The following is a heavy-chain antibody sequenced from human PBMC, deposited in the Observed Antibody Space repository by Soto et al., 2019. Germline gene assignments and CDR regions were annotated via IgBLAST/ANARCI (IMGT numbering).Heavy chain of an antibody. CDR1: GFTFSDYY. CDR2: ISSSGSTI. CDR3: ARDLLKLYYYDSSGYYPSTHFDY. D-gene: IGHD3-22*01. V-gene: IGHV3-11*04. Sequence: PGGSLRLSCAASGFTFSDYYMSWIRQAPGKGLEWVSYISSSGSTIYYADSVKGRFTISRDNAKNSLYLQMNSLRAEDTAVYYCARDLLKLYYYDSSGYYPSTHFDYWGQGTLVTVSS. J-gene: IGHJ4*02.